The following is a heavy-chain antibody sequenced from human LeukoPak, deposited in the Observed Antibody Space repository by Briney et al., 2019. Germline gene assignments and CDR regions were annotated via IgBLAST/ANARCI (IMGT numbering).Heavy chain of an antibody. CDR3: ARAPDYDILTGYWFDP. CDR1: GGSISSSSYY. D-gene: IGHD3-9*01. V-gene: IGHV4-39*07. Sequence: SETLSLTCTVSGGSISSSSYYWGWIRQPPGKGLEWIGEINHSGSTNYNPSLKSRVTISVDTSKNQFSLKLSSVTAADTAVYYCARAPDYDILTGYWFDPWGQGTLVTVSS. J-gene: IGHJ5*02. CDR2: INHSGST.